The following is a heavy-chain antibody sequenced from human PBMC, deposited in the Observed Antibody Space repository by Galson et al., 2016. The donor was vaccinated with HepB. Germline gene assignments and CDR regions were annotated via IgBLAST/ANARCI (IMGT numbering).Heavy chain of an antibody. V-gene: IGHV3-23*01. CDR3: AKAYGTFTIVGPTYYFDN. CDR2: ISATGGST. D-gene: IGHD1-26*01. CDR1: EITFSNYA. J-gene: IGHJ4*02. Sequence: SLRLSCAASEITFSNYAMSWVRQAPGKGLEWVSIISATGGSTYYADSVEGRFTISRDNSKNTLFLQINSLRADDTALYYCAKAYGTFTIVGPTYYFDNWGQGTLVTVSS.